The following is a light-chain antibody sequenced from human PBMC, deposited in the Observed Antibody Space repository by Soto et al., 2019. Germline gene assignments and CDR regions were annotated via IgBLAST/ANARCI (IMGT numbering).Light chain of an antibody. J-gene: IGKJ2*01. CDR2: GAS. Sequence: EIVMTQSPATLSVSPGERATLSCRASQSVSSNLAWYQQKPGQAPRLLIYGASTRATGIPARFSGSRSGTEFTLTISSLQSEDFAVYYCHQYNNSPPLIFGQGTKRESK. CDR3: HQYNNSPPLI. V-gene: IGKV3-15*01. CDR1: QSVSSN.